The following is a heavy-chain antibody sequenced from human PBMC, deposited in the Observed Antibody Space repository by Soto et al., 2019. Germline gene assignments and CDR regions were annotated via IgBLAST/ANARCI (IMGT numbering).Heavy chain of an antibody. CDR2: ISSSSSYI. CDR3: ARGGGAHYYDSSGSQGWFDP. J-gene: IGHJ5*02. Sequence: PGGSLRLSCAASGFTFSSYSMNWVRQAPGKGLEWVSSISSSSSYIYYADSVKGRFTISRDNAKNSLYLQMNSLRAEDTAVYYCARGGGAHYYDSSGSQGWFDPWGQGTLVTVSS. V-gene: IGHV3-21*01. CDR1: GFTFSSYS. D-gene: IGHD3-22*01.